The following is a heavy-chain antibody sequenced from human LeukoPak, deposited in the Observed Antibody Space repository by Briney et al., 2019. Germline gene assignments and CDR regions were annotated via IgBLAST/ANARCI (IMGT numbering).Heavy chain of an antibody. V-gene: IGHV4-39*07. CDR1: GGFISRSSYY. CDR2: IYYGGTT. CDR3: VRDRGDRADAFDI. D-gene: IGHD5-24*01. J-gene: IGHJ3*02. Sequence: SETLSLTCTVSGGFISRSSYYWAWIRQPPGKGLEWIGSIYYGGTTYYNPSLRSRVTISVDTSKNQFSLRLSSVTAADTAAYYCVRDRGDRADAFDIWGQGTMVTVSS.